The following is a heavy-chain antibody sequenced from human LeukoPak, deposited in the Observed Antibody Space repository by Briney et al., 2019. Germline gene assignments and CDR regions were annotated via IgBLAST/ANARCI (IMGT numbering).Heavy chain of an antibody. CDR2: IYTSGST. CDR3: ARHRSYDFWSGGYYYYYYMDV. CDR1: GGSISSGSYY. V-gene: IGHV4-61*02. D-gene: IGHD3-3*01. Sequence: PSETLSLTCTVSGGSISSGSYYWSWIRQPAGKGLEWIGRIYTSGSTNYNPSLKSRVTISVDTSKNQFSLKLSSVTAADTAVYYCARHRSYDFWSGGYYYYYYMDVWGKGTTVTVSS. J-gene: IGHJ6*03.